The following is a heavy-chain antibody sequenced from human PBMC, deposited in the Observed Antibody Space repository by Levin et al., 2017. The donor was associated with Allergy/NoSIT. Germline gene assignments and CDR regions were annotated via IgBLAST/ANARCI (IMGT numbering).Heavy chain of an antibody. Sequence: PGGSLRLSCAASGVTVSSYWMHWVRQAPGKGLVWVSRIKSDGSITNYADSVKGRFTISRDNAKNTLYLQMNSLRAEDTAMYYCIRYINGWSWGQGTLVTVSS. V-gene: IGHV3-74*01. CDR3: IRYINGWS. J-gene: IGHJ5*02. D-gene: IGHD6-19*01. CDR1: GVTVSSYW. CDR2: IKSDGSIT.